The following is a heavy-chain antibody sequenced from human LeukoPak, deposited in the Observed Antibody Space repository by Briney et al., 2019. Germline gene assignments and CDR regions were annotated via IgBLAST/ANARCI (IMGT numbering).Heavy chain of an antibody. CDR2: VYYSGST. V-gene: IGHV4-61*01. Sequence: PSETLSLTCTVSGGSVSNASYYWSWIRQPPGKGLDWIGYVYYSGSTNYSPSLKSRVTVSVNTSKNQFSLKLTSVTAADTAVYYCARVPYYYDSSGYPYFDYWGQGTLVTVSS. D-gene: IGHD3-22*01. J-gene: IGHJ4*02. CDR3: ARVPYYYDSSGYPYFDY. CDR1: GGSVSNASYY.